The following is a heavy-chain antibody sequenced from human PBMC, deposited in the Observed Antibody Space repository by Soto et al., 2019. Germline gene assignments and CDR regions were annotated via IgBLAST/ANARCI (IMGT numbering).Heavy chain of an antibody. CDR1: GFTFSSYA. J-gene: IGHJ5*02. V-gene: IGHV3-30-3*01. CDR2: ISYDGSNK. Sequence: GGSLRLSCAASGFTFSSYAMHWVRQAPGKGLEWVAVISYDGSNKYYADSVKGRFTISRDNSKNTLYLQMNSLRAEDTAVYYCARHRFEYYYGSGSYYWFDPWGQGTLVTVSS. CDR3: ARHRFEYYYGSGSYYWFDP. D-gene: IGHD3-10*01.